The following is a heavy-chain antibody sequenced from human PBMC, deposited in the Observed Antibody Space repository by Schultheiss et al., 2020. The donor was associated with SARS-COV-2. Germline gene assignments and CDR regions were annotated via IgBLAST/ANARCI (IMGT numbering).Heavy chain of an antibody. V-gene: IGHV4-39*07. CDR3: ARDSFAGQPDY. Sequence: SETLSLTCTVSGGSISSSSYYLGWIRQPPGKGLEWIGEINHSGSTNYNPSLKSRVTISVDTSKNQFSLKLSSVTAADTAVYYCARDSFAGQPDYWGQGTLVTVSS. CDR1: GGSISSSSYY. D-gene: IGHD1-14*01. CDR2: INHSGST. J-gene: IGHJ4*02.